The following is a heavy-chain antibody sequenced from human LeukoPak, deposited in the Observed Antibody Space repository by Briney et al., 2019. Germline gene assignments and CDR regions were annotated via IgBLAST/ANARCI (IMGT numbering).Heavy chain of an antibody. CDR3: ARVLNYYDSSGDYCYCFDY. CDR1: GYTFSHNY. D-gene: IGHD3-22*01. J-gene: IGHJ4*02. V-gene: IGHV1-2*02. CDR2: INPNSGGT. Sequence: ASVKDSCPASGYTFSHNYIEWVRQAPGQGLEWMGWINPNSGGTNYAQKFQGRVTMTRDTSISTAYMELSRLRSDETALYYCARVLNYYDSSGDYCYCFDYWGQGTLVTVSS.